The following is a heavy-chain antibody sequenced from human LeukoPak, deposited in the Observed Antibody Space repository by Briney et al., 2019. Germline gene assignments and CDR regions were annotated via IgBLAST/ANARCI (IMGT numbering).Heavy chain of an antibody. V-gene: IGHV4-4*07. D-gene: IGHD1-26*01. CDR1: GGSISSHY. J-gene: IGHJ6*03. CDR2: IYASGIT. CDR3: ARRSYFYYYYYYMDV. Sequence: SETLSLTCTVSGGSISSHYWSWIRQPAGQGLEWIGRIYASGITDYNPSLKSRVTISVDTSKNQFSLKLSSVTAADTAVYYCARRSYFYYYYYYMDVWGKGATVTVSS.